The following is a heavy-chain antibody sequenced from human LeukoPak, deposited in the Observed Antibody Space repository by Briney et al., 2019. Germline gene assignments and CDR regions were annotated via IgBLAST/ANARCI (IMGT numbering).Heavy chain of an antibody. J-gene: IGHJ5*02. CDR3: ARHATTGFIVNRFDP. CDR2: INPGDSDT. V-gene: IGHV5-51*01. D-gene: IGHD1-26*01. CDR1: GYRFTNYW. Sequence: GESLKISCATSGYRFTNYWIGWVRQMPGKDLEFMGIINPGDSDTRYSPSFQAQVTISADKSISTAYLQLNSLKASDTAMYYCARHATTGFIVNRFDPWGQGTLVTVFS.